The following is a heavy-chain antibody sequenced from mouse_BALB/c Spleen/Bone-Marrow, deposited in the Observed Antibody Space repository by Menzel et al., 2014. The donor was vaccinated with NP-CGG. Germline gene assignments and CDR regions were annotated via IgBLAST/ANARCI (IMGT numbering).Heavy chain of an antibody. V-gene: IGHV1-69*01. CDR3: TRGWDGYYFDY. D-gene: IGHD4-1*01. CDR2: IDTSDTYT. Sequence: QVQLQQSGAEPVMPGASVKMSCKASGYTFTDYWMHWVKQRPGQGLEWIGAIDTSDTYTNYNQKFKGKATLTVDESSSTAYMQLSSLTSEDSAVYFCTRGWDGYYFDYWGQGTTLTVSS. J-gene: IGHJ2*01. CDR1: GYTFTDYW.